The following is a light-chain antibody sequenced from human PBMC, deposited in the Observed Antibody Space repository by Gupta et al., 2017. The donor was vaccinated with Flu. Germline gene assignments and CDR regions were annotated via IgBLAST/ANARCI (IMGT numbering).Light chain of an antibody. CDR2: AAS. Sequence: AIQTTQSPSSLSASVGDRVTITCRASQGIRNDLGWYQQKPGQAPKLLVFAASNLQSGVPSRFSGSGSGTDFTLTISGLQPEDFATYYCQQDYIYSRTFGQGTRLDIK. CDR3: QQDYIYSRT. V-gene: IGKV1-6*01. J-gene: IGKJ2*01. CDR1: QGIRND.